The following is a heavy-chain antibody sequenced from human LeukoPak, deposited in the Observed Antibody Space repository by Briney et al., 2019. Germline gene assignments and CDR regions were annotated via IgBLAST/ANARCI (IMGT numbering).Heavy chain of an antibody. V-gene: IGHV3-30-3*01. Sequence: PGRSLRLSCAASGFTFSTYAMYWVRQAPGKGLEWVAVILPDGSNSFYADSVKGRFTISRDNSKDTLFLQMSSLSSGDTALYYCARDTYASSWSPLIHWGQGTLVTVSS. CDR2: ILPDGSNS. D-gene: IGHD6-13*01. CDR3: ARDTYASSWSPLIH. CDR1: GFTFSTYA. J-gene: IGHJ4*02.